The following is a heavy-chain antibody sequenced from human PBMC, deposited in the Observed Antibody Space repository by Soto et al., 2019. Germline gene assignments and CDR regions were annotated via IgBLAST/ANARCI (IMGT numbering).Heavy chain of an antibody. V-gene: IGHV3-30*18. D-gene: IGHD6-13*01. J-gene: IGHJ6*02. CDR1: RFTFSSYG. CDR2: ISYDGSNK. Sequence: QVQLVESGGGVVQPGRSLRLSCAASRFTFSSYGIHWVRQAPGKGLEWVAVISYDGSNKYYADSVKGRFTISRDNSKNTLYLQMGSLRAEDSAVYYCAKASSSWDGYYYYGMDVWGPGTTVTVSS. CDR3: AKASSSWDGYYYYGMDV.